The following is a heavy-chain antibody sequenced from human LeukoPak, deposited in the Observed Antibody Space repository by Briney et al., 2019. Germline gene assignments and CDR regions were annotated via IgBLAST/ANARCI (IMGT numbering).Heavy chain of an antibody. D-gene: IGHD3-10*01. J-gene: IGHJ5*02. CDR3: ARVGAVWKRTMVRGVIWFDP. CDR2: ISAYNGNT. Sequence: VASVKVSCKASGYTFTSYGISWVRQAPGQGLEWMGWISAYNGNTNYAQKLQGRVTMTTDTSTSTAYMELSSLRSEDTAVYYCARVGAVWKRTMVRGVIWFDPWGQGTLVTVSS. V-gene: IGHV1-18*01. CDR1: GYTFTSYG.